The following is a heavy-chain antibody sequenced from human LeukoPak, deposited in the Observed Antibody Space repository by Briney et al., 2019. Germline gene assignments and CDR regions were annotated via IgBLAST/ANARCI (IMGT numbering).Heavy chain of an antibody. D-gene: IGHD2-21*01. CDR2: ISSSGSTI. V-gene: IGHV3-48*04. Sequence: GGSLRLSCAASRFTFSSYALSWVRQAPGKGLEWVSYISSSGSTIYYADSVKGRFTNSRDNAKNSLYLQMNSLRAEDTAVYYCARKAPYCGGDCLVGSISDAFDIWGQGTMVTVSS. CDR3: ARKAPYCGGDCLVGSISDAFDI. J-gene: IGHJ3*02. CDR1: RFTFSSYA.